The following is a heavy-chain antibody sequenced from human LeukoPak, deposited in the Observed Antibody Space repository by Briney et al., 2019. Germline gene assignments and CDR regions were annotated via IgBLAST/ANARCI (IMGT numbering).Heavy chain of an antibody. J-gene: IGHJ3*02. CDR3: AREDCSGGSCYSLLNAFDI. Sequence: SETLSLTCPVSGGSVSSGSYYWSWIRQPPGKGLGWIGYIYYSGSTNYNPSLKSRVTISVDTSKNQFSLKLSSVTAADTAVYYCAREDCSGGSCYSLLNAFDIWGQGTMVTVSS. D-gene: IGHD2-15*01. V-gene: IGHV4-61*01. CDR1: GGSVSSGSYY. CDR2: IYYSGST.